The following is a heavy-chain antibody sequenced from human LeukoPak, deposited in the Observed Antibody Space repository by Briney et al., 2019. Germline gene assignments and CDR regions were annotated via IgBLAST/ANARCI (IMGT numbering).Heavy chain of an antibody. Sequence: GGSLRLSCAASGFTFSSYAMSWVRQAPGQGLDWVSAISGSGGSTYYADSVKGRFTISRDNSKKTLYLQMNSLRAEDTAVYYYAKLCPPTYYMDVWGKGTTGTVSS. CDR1: GFTFSSYA. V-gene: IGHV3-23*01. J-gene: IGHJ6*03. CDR3: AKLCPPTYYMDV. CDR2: ISGSGGST.